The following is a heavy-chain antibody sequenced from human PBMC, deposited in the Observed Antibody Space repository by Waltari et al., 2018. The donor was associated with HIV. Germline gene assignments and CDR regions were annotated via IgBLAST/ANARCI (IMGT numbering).Heavy chain of an antibody. V-gene: IGHV3-43D*04. CDR1: GFTFDDYA. CDR3: AKERGFGELWLFDY. J-gene: IGHJ4*02. D-gene: IGHD3-10*01. Sequence: EVQLVESGGVVVQPGGSLRLSCAASGFTFDDYAMHWVRQAPGKGLEVVSLSSWEGGSTYYADSVKGRFTISRDNSKNSLYLQMNSLRAEDTALYYCAKERGFGELWLFDYWGQGTLVTVSS. CDR2: SSWEGGST.